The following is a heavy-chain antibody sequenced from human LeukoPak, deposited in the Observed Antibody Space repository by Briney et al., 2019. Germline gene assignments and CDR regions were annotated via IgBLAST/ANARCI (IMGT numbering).Heavy chain of an antibody. CDR3: ASQPTDYFDY. J-gene: IGHJ4*02. V-gene: IGHV4-61*02. CDR1: GGSISSGSYY. CDR2: IYTSGST. Sequence: PSETLSLTCTVSGGSISSGSYYWSWIRQPAGKGLEWIGRIYTSGSTYYNPSLKSRVTISVDTSKNQFSLKLSSVTAADTAVYYCASQPTDYFDYWGQGTLVTVSS.